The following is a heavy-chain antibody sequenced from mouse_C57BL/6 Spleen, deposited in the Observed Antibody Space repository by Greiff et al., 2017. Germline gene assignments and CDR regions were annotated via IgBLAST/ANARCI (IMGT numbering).Heavy chain of an antibody. D-gene: IGHD2-1*01. Sequence: VQLQQSGAELVKPGASVKLSCTASGFNIKDYYMHWVKQRTEQGLEWIGRIDPEDGETKYAPKIQGKATITANTAANTAYLQLNSLTSEDTTVYYCASDYGIYPWFAYWGQGTLVTVSA. V-gene: IGHV14-2*01. CDR2: IDPEDGET. CDR3: ASDYGIYPWFAY. CDR1: GFNIKDYY. J-gene: IGHJ3*01.